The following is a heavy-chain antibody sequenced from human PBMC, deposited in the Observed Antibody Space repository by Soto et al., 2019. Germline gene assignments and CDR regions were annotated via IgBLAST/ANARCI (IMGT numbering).Heavy chain of an antibody. D-gene: IGHD3-10*01. J-gene: IGHJ6*02. CDR2: ISYDGSNK. CDR1: GFTFSSYA. CDR3: AQIGGNYYGMEV. Sequence: LRLSCAASGFTFSSYAMHWVRQAPGKGLEWVAVISYDGSNKYYADSVKGRFTISRDNSKNTLYLQMNSLRAEDTAVYYCAQIGGNYYGMEVWGQGTTVTVSS. V-gene: IGHV3-30-3*01.